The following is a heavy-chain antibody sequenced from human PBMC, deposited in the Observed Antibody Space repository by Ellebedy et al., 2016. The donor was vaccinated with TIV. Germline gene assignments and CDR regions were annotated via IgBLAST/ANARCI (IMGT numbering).Heavy chain of an antibody. D-gene: IGHD2-21*02. CDR2: IRSKAYGGTT. CDR3: TREYCGGDCYSSGYFQH. CDR1: GLRFSDAW. J-gene: IGHJ1*01. V-gene: IGHV3-49*03. Sequence: GESLKISCVVSGLRFSDAWMSWFRQAPGKGLEWVGFIRSKAYGGTTEYAASVKGRFTISRDDSKSIAYLQMNSLKTEDTAVYYCTREYCGGDCYSSGYFQHWGQGTLVTVSS.